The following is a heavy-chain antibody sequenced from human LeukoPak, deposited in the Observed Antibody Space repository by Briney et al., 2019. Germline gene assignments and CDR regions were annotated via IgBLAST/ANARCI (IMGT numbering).Heavy chain of an antibody. CDR1: GFTFSSCA. CDR3: AEGGSSGWYVSNWFDP. V-gene: IGHV3-23*01. J-gene: IGHJ5*02. CDR2: ISGSGDSS. D-gene: IGHD6-19*01. Sequence: GGSLRLSCEASGFTFSSCAMSWVRQAPGKGLEWVSTISGSGDSSYYADSVKGRFTVSRDNSKSTLYVQMNSLRVEDTAVYYCAEGGSSGWYVSNWFDPWGQGTLVTVSS.